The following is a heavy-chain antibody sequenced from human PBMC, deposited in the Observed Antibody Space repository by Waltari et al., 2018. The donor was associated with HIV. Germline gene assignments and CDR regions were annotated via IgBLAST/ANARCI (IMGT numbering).Heavy chain of an antibody. CDR1: GGHFSDYY. CDR2: ISQRRIT. V-gene: IGHV4-34*01. Sequence: QVQLQQWAAGPLKPSETLSLTCAVYGGHFSDYYWSWLRQPPGKGLEWIREISQRRITNYNPSLKSRVSISVDTSKNQYSLKLTSVTAADTAVYYCATMRSTIEGPPSDSWGQGTLVTVSS. CDR3: ATMRSTIEGPPSDS. J-gene: IGHJ4*02. D-gene: IGHD1-26*01.